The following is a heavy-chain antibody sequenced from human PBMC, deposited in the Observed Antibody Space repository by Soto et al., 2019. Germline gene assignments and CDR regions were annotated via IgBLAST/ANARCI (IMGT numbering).Heavy chain of an antibody. D-gene: IGHD6-6*01. J-gene: IGHJ4*02. CDR2: IYSGGST. V-gene: IGHV3-66*01. CDR1: GFTVSSNY. Sequence: GGSLRLSCAASGFTVSSNYMSWVRQAPGKGLEWVSVIYSGGSTYYADSLKGRFTISRDNSKNTLYLQMNSLRAEDTAVYYCARWSIAARSSHFDYWGQGTLVTVSS. CDR3: ARWSIAARSSHFDY.